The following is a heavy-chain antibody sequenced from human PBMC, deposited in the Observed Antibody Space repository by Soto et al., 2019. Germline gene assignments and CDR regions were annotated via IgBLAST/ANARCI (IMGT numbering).Heavy chain of an antibody. J-gene: IGHJ5*02. CDR1: GFSFDDFA. CDR3: AKERVRFLDA. Sequence: QLVESGGGLVQPGGSLRLSCVAYGFSFDDFAMHWVRQAPGKGLEWISGITWNSVSTDYANSVKGRFTVSRDNAKNSLYLQRSSLTTEDTALYFCAKERVRFLDAWGQGTLVTVSS. CDR2: ITWNSVST. D-gene: IGHD3-3*01. V-gene: IGHV3-9*01.